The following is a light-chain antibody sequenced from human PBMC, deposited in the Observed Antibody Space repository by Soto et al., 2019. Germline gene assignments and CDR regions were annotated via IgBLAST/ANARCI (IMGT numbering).Light chain of an antibody. Sequence: QSVLTQPPSVSGTPGQRVTISCSGSSSNIGRIHVHWYQQLPGTAPKLLIYSNNHRPSGVPDRFSGSKSGTSASLAISGLQAEDEADYYCAALDDSLSGVVFGGGTKLTVL. CDR2: SNN. V-gene: IGLV1-44*01. J-gene: IGLJ2*01. CDR1: SSNIGRIH. CDR3: AALDDSLSGVV.